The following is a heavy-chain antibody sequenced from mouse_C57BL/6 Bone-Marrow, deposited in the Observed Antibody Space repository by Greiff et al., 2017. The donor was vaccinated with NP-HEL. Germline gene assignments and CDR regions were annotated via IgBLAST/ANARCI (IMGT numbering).Heavy chain of an antibody. J-gene: IGHJ4*01. CDR3: ARFNYYGSRESLPGPSYYAMDY. CDR2: ISNGGGST. CDR1: GFTFSDYY. D-gene: IGHD1-1*01. Sequence: EVKLMESGGGLVQPGGSLKLSCAASGFTFSDYYMYWVRQTPEKRLEWVAYISNGGGSTYYPDTVKGRFTNSRDNAKNTLYLQMSRLKSEDTAMYYCARFNYYGSRESLPGPSYYAMDYWGQGTSVTVSS. V-gene: IGHV5-12*01.